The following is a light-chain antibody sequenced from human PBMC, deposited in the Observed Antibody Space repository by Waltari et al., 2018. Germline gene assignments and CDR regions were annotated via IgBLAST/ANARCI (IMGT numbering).Light chain of an antibody. CDR1: SRDVGLYDY. CDR3: WSFAGRYTWV. Sequence: QSALTQPRSVSGSPGQSVTISCTGSSRDVGLYDYVSWYQHQPGKAPKLIIYDVNKRPSGVPSRFSGSQSGNTASLTISGLQAEDEADYYCWSFAGRYTWVFGGGTKLSVL. J-gene: IGLJ3*02. CDR2: DVN. V-gene: IGLV2-11*01.